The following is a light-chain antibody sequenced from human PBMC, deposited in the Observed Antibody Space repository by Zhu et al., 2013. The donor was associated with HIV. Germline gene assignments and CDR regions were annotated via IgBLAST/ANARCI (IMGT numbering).Light chain of an antibody. Sequence: EIALTQSPGTLSVSPGERATLSCGASQSVSSYLAWYQQKPGQAPRLLIYGASSRASGIPDRFSGSGSGTDFTLSISRLESEDFAVYYCQQYVSSPLTFGGGTKVDFK. CDR1: QSVSSY. CDR2: GAS. J-gene: IGKJ4*01. V-gene: IGKV3-20*01. CDR3: QQYVSSPLT.